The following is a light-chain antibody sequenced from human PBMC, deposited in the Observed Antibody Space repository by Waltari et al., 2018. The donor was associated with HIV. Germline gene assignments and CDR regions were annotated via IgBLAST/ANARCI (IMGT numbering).Light chain of an antibody. Sequence: VMTQSPATLSVSPGERATLSCRASQSVSTNLAWYQQKPGLAPRLLIYGASTRATGLPARFSGSGSGTEFILTISSLQSEDFAVYYCQQYNNWPPNTFGQGTKLEIK. CDR3: QQYNNWPPNT. CDR1: QSVSTN. J-gene: IGKJ2*01. V-gene: IGKV3-15*01. CDR2: GAS.